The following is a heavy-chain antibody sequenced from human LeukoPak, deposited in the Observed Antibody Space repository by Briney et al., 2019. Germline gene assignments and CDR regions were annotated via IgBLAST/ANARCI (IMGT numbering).Heavy chain of an antibody. Sequence: PGRSLRLSCAASGFTFSSYGMHWVRQAPDKGLEWVAVISYDGSNKYYADSVKGRFTISRDNSKNTLYLQMNSLRAEDTAVYYCAKGGHYDSSGYYTQIDWGQGTLVTVSS. CDR1: GFTFSSYG. V-gene: IGHV3-30*18. D-gene: IGHD3-22*01. CDR2: ISYDGSNK. CDR3: AKGGHYDSSGYYTQID. J-gene: IGHJ4*02.